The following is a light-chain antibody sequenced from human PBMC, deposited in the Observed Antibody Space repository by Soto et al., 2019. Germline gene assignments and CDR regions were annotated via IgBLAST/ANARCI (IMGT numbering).Light chain of an antibody. CDR1: QSVSSY. V-gene: IGKV3-11*01. J-gene: IGKJ4*01. Sequence: ELVWTQSPATLSLSPGERATLSCRASQSVSSYLAWYQQKPGQAPRLLIYDASNRATGIPARFSGSGSGTDFTLTISSLEPEDFAVYYCQQRSNWPFTFGGGTKVASK. CDR2: DAS. CDR3: QQRSNWPFT.